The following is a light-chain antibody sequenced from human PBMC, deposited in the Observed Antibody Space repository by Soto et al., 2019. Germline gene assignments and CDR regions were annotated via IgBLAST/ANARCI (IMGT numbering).Light chain of an antibody. CDR1: QSISTW. Sequence: DIQMTQSPSPLSASVGDRVTITCRASQSISTWLAWYQQKPGKGPTLLIYKASRLESGVPSRFSGSGSGTEFALTISSLQPAYFATYYCQQYTTYSCTFGQGTKFDIK. CDR3: QQYTTYSCT. J-gene: IGKJ1*01. V-gene: IGKV1-5*03. CDR2: KAS.